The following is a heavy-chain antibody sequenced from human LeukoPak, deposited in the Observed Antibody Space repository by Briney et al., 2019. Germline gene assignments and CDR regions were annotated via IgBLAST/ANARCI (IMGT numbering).Heavy chain of an antibody. CDR1: GYTFTSYD. CDR3: ARDWGGSYPPALPGYYYYGMDV. CDR2: MNPNSGNT. V-gene: IGHV1-8*01. Sequence: ASVKVSCKASGYTFTSYDINWVRQATGQGLEWMGWMNPNSGNTGYAQKFQGRVTMTRNASISTAYMELSSLRSDDTAVYYCARDWGGSYPPALPGYYYYGMDVWGQGTTVTVSS. D-gene: IGHD1-26*01. J-gene: IGHJ6*02.